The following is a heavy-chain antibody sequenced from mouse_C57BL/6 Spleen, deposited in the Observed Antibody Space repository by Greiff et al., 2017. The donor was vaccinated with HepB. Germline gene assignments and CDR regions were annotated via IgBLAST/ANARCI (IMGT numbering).Heavy chain of an antibody. CDR2: IDPSDSYT. Sequence: VQLQQPGAELVMPGASVKLSCKASGYTFTSYWMHWVKQRPGQGLEWIGEIDPSDSYTNYNQKFKGKSTLTVDKSSSTAYMQLSSLTSEDSAVYYCARGNPDDGYAMDYWGQGTSVTVSS. CDR3: ARGNPDDGYAMDY. CDR1: GYTFTSYW. V-gene: IGHV1-69*01. D-gene: IGHD2-12*01. J-gene: IGHJ4*01.